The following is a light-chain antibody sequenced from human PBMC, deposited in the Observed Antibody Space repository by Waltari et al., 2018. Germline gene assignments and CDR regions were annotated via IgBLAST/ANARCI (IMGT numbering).Light chain of an antibody. Sequence: EIVMTQSPATLSVSPGERATLSCRASQSLSDNLAWYQLKPAQAPRLLIYGASFRATGIPGRFRGSWSGTDFTLTISSLQSEDFAIYYCQQYKTWPPITFGQGTRLEIK. J-gene: IGKJ5*01. CDR1: QSLSDN. CDR2: GAS. CDR3: QQYKTWPPIT. V-gene: IGKV3-15*01.